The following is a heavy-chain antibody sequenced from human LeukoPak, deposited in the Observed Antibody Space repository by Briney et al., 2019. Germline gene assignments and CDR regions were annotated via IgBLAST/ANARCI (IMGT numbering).Heavy chain of an antibody. CDR2: IRNRANSFAT. Sequence: PGGSLRLSCAASGFTFSAHYMDWVRQAPGKGLEWVGRIRNRANSFATHYAAAVRGRFTISRDNSKNVLYMQMNSLRADDTAVYYCAKDHTTLGRGVIHAFDIWGQGTMVTVSS. V-gene: IGHV3-72*01. CDR3: AKDHTTLGRGVIHAFDI. D-gene: IGHD3-10*01. CDR1: GFTFSAHY. J-gene: IGHJ3*02.